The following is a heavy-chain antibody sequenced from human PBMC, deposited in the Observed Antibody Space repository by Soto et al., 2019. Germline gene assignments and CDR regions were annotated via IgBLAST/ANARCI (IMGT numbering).Heavy chain of an antibody. CDR2: IKSKTDGGTT. Sequence: EVQLVESGGGLVKPGGSLRLSCAASGFTFSNAWMNWVRQAPGKGLEWVGRIKSKTDGGTTDYAAPVKGRFTISRDDSKNTLYLHMNSLKTEDTAVYYCTTDHPAYSSSWYYVWGQGTTVTVSS. D-gene: IGHD6-13*01. CDR1: GFTFSNAW. CDR3: TTDHPAYSSSWYYV. J-gene: IGHJ6*02. V-gene: IGHV3-15*07.